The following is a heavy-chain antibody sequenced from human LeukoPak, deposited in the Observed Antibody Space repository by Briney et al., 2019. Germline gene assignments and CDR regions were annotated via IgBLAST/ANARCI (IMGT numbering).Heavy chain of an antibody. D-gene: IGHD2-15*01. CDR2: INHSGST. CDR1: GGSFSGYY. Sequence: PSETLSLTCAVYGGSFSGYYWSWIRQLPGKGLEWIGEINHSGSTNYNPSLKSRVTISVDTSKNQFSLKLSSVTAADTAVYYCARGYCSGGSCYSHADAFDIWGQGTMVTVSS. CDR3: ARGYCSGGSCYSHADAFDI. V-gene: IGHV4-34*01. J-gene: IGHJ3*02.